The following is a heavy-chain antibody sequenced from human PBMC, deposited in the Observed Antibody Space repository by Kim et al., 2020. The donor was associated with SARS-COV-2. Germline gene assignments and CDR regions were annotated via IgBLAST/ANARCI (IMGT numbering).Heavy chain of an antibody. CDR1: GYTFTSYY. CDR3: ARGGMLDYYYYGMDV. CDR2: INPSGGST. Sequence: ASVKVSCKASGYTFTSYYMHWVRQAPGQGLEWMGIINPSGGSTSYAQKFQGRVTMTRDTSTSTVYMELSSLRSEDTAVYYCARGGMLDYYYYGMDVWGQGTTVTVSS. V-gene: IGHV1-46*01. J-gene: IGHJ6*02. D-gene: IGHD1-26*01.